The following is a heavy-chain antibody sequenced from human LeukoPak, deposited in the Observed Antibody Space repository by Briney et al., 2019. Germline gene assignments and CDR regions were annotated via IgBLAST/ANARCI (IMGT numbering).Heavy chain of an antibody. CDR3: TTEPNLRGQDY. D-gene: IGHD1-1*01. V-gene: IGHV3-15*01. CDR1: GFTFSNAW. Sequence: GGSLRLSCAASGFTFSNAWTSWVRQAPGKGLEWVGRIKSKTDGGTTDYAAPVKGRFTISRDDSKNTLYLQMNSLKTEDTAVYYCTTEPNLRGQDYWGQGTLVTVSS. CDR2: IKSKTDGGTT. J-gene: IGHJ4*02.